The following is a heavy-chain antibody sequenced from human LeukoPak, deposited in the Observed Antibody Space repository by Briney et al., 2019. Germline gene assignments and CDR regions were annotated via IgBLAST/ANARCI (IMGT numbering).Heavy chain of an antibody. CDR1: GGSISSSYYY. Sequence: KPSETLSLTCTVSGGSISSSYYYWTWRRQPRGEGVGWIVTIYESGNTYYNPSRRGRVTISLYTSKSQFSLQLSSVTAADTAVYYCAKRSTKDSGFDFWGQGTLVTVSS. CDR2: IYESGNT. V-gene: IGHV4-39*01. J-gene: IGHJ4*02. CDR3: AKRSTKDSGFDF. D-gene: IGHD1-26*01.